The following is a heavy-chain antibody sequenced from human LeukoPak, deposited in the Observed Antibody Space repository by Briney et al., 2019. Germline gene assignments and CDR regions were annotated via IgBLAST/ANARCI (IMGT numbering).Heavy chain of an antibody. V-gene: IGHV1-2*02. CDR1: GYTFTGYY. D-gene: IGHD3-9*01. CDR3: ARGGPTYYDILTGYYTLGY. J-gene: IGHJ4*02. Sequence: ASVKVSCKASGYTFTGYYMHWVRQAPGQGLEWMGWINPNSGGTNYAQKFQGRVTMTRDTSISTAYMELSRLRSDDTAVYYCARGGPTYYDILTGYYTLGYWGQGTLVTVSS. CDR2: INPNSGGT.